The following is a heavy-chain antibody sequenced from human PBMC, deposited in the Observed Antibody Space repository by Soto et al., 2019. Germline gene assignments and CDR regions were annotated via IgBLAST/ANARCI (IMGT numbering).Heavy chain of an antibody. J-gene: IGHJ4*02. D-gene: IGHD2-8*02. V-gene: IGHV1-2*02. CDR1: GYSFTGYY. Sequence: HEHLVQSGAEVKRPGASLKVSCKASGYSFTGYYIHWVRQAPGQGLEWMGWINPDSGATNYAQNFQGRVTLTSDTSISTASMDLTSLTSDDTAVYYCARGDYGTGAYPFPYFDYWGQGTLVFVSS. CDR3: ARGDYGTGAYPFPYFDY. CDR2: INPDSGAT.